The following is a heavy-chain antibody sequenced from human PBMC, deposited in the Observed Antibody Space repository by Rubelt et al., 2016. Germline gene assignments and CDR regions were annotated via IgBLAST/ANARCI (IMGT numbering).Heavy chain of an antibody. CDR1: GFTFSSYA. CDR2: ISSNGGST. Sequence: EVQLVESGGGLVQPGGSLRLSCSASGFTFSSYAMHWVRQAPGKGLEYVSDISSNGGSTYYADSVKGRFTISRDNSKNPLYLQMSSLRAEDTAVYYCVKAALQDIWGQGTMVTVSS. V-gene: IGHV3-64D*06. CDR3: VKAALQDI. D-gene: IGHD2-15*01. J-gene: IGHJ3*02.